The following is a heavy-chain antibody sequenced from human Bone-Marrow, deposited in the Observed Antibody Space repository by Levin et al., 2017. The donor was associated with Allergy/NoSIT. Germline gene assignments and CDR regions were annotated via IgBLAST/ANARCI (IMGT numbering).Heavy chain of an antibody. CDR1: GFTFGSHA. V-gene: IGHV3-23*01. J-gene: IGHJ4*02. CDR2: ISGNGAST. D-gene: IGHD3-10*01. CDR3: TKVHHSGGSFGYFES. Sequence: LSLTCVASGFTFGSHAMNWVRQAPGKGLEWVSSISGNGASTYYADSVKARFRTSRDNSKNTVFLQMNDLRAEDTAVYYCTKVHHSGGSFGYFESWGQGTLVTVSS.